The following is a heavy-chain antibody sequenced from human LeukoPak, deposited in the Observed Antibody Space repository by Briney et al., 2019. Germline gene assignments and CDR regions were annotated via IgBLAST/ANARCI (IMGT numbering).Heavy chain of an antibody. J-gene: IGHJ6*03. CDR3: ARGGYSYGPRPSYYYNMDV. CDR1: GGSISSYY. V-gene: IGHV4-4*07. Sequence: SEILSLTCTVSGGSISSYYWSWIRQPAGKGLEWIGRIYTGGSTNYNPSLKSRVTISVDTSKNQFSLKLSSVTAADTAVYYCARGGYSYGPRPSYYYNMDVWGKGTTATVSS. CDR2: IYTGGST. D-gene: IGHD5-18*01.